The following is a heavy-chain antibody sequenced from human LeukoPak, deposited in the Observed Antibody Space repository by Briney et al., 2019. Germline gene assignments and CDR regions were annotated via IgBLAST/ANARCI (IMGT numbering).Heavy chain of an antibody. D-gene: IGHD6-19*01. CDR1: GFTFDDYA. CDR3: AKLSGYNSGWYDY. CDR2: ISWNSGNI. V-gene: IGHV3-9*01. Sequence: PGRSLRLSCAASGFTFDDYAIHWVRQAPGKGLEWVSGISWNSGNIGYADSVKGRFTISRDNAKSSLYLQMNSPRAEDTALYYCAKLSGYNSGWYDYWGQGTLVTVSS. J-gene: IGHJ4*02.